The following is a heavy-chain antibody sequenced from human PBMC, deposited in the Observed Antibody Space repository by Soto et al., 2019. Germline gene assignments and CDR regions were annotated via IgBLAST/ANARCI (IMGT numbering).Heavy chain of an antibody. CDR3: AHRTASGSGKRIYYYYGMDV. V-gene: IGHV2-5*01. J-gene: IGHJ6*02. CDR1: GFSLSTSGVG. CDR2: IYWNDDK. Sequence: QITLKESGPTLVKPTQTLTLTCTFSGFSLSTSGVGVGWIRQPPGKALEWLALIYWNDDKRYSPSLKSSLTITKDTSKNQVVLTMTNMDPVDTATYYCAHRTASGSGKRIYYYYGMDVWGQGTTVTVSS. D-gene: IGHD3-10*01.